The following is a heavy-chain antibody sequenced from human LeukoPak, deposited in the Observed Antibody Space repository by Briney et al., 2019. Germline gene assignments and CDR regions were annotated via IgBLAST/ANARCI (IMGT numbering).Heavy chain of an antibody. CDR1: GFTFSSYS. CDR2: ISSSSSYI. Sequence: GGSLRLSCAASGFTFSSYSMNWVRQAPGKGLEWVSSISSSSSYIYYADSVKGRFTISRDNAKNSLYLQMNSLRAEDTAVYYCARGARNWYDYYYYMDVWGKGTTVTVSS. CDR3: ARGARNWYDYYYYMDV. J-gene: IGHJ6*03. D-gene: IGHD6-13*01. V-gene: IGHV3-21*01.